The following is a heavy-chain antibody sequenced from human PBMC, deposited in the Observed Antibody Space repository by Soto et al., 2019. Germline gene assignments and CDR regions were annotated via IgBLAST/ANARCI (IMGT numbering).Heavy chain of an antibody. V-gene: IGHV3-48*01. J-gene: IGHJ4*02. CDR1: GFTFSNYA. Sequence: GGSLRLSCAASGFTFSNYAMNWVRQAPGKGLEWISYISTYGDTIYYADSVRGRFTISRDNAKNSLSLQMNSLRAEDTALYHGARGPVSNDHYFDSWGQGAQVTVAS. CDR2: ISTYGDTI. CDR3: ARGPVSNDHYFDS. D-gene: IGHD3-16*01.